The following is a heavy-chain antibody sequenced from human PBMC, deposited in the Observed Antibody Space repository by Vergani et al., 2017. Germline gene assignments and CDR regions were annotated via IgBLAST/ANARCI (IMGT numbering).Heavy chain of an antibody. CDR1: GFTFSGSA. D-gene: IGHD2-15*01. CDR3: ANTPGYCSGGSCYPPDY. J-gene: IGHJ4*02. Sequence: EVQLLESGGGLVQPGGSLKLSCAASGFTFSGSAMHWVRQAPGKGLEWVSAISGSGGSTYYADSVKGRFTISRDNSKNTLYLQMNSLRAEDTAVYYCANTPGYCSGGSCYPPDYWGQGTLVTVSS. V-gene: IGHV3-23*01. CDR2: ISGSGGST.